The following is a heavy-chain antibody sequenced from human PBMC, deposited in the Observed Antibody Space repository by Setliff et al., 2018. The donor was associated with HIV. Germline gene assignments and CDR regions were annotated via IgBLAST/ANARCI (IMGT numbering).Heavy chain of an antibody. Sequence: PGESLKISWKGSGYTFTSYWIGWVRQMPGKGLEWMGIIYPGDSDTRYSPSFQGRVTISADKSINTAYLQWSSLQASDTAMYYCARRASKASLDYWGQGTLVTVSS. CDR2: IYPGDSDT. CDR3: ARRASKASLDY. V-gene: IGHV5-51*01. J-gene: IGHJ4*02. CDR1: GYTFTSYW.